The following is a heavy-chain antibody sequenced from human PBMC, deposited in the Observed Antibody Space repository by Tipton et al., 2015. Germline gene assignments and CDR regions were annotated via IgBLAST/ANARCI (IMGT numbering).Heavy chain of an antibody. CDR2: IYYSGST. Sequence: TLSLTCTVSGGSISSYYWSWIRQPPGKGLEWIGYIYYSGSTNYNPSLKSRVTMSVDTSKNQFSLKLSSVTAADTAVYHCARGRNYIDYWGQGTLVTVSS. V-gene: IGHV4-59*01. CDR1: GGSISSYY. J-gene: IGHJ4*02. CDR3: ARGRNYIDY.